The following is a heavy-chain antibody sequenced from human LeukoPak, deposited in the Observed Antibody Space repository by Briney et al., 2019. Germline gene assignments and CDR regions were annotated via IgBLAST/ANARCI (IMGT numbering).Heavy chain of an antibody. J-gene: IGHJ6*02. V-gene: IGHV3-66*01. Sequence: GGSLRLSFAAPGFTVSTNYMDYMSWVRQAPGKGLEWVSVIHSDGSTFYTDSVKGRFIISRDNSRSTVYLQMNNLRADDTAVYYCARDLRVIYGDSFYFYGMDVWGQGTAVTVSS. CDR1: GFTVSTNYMDY. D-gene: IGHD4-17*01. CDR2: IHSDGST. CDR3: ARDLRVIYGDSFYFYGMDV.